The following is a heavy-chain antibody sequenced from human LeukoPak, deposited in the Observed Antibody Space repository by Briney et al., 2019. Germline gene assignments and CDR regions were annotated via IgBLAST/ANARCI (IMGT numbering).Heavy chain of an antibody. CDR2: IFQSGIT. J-gene: IGHJ5*02. CDR1: GDSISRYY. D-gene: IGHD2-8*01. CDR3: ARDLYSMTFFDA. Sequence: SETLSLTCTVSGDSISRYYWHWIRQPPGKGLEWIGFIFQSGITNYNPSLKGRVTISADTSQNQFSLKVNSVTAADTAVYYCARDLYSMTFFDAWGQGSLVTVSS. V-gene: IGHV4-59*01.